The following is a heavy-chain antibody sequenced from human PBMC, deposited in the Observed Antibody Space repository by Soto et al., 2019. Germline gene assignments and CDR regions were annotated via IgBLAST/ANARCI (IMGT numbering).Heavy chain of an antibody. CDR2: ISAYNGNT. Sequence: QVQLVQSGAEVKKPGASVKVSCKASGYTFSSYHISWVRQAPGQGLEWMGWISAYNGNTNYAQKLQGRVTMTTDTSTRTAYMALRSPRSDDTTVYYRASDGHPTDYWGQGTLVTVSS. V-gene: IGHV1-18*01. J-gene: IGHJ4*02. CDR1: GYTFSSYH. CDR3: ASDGHPTDY.